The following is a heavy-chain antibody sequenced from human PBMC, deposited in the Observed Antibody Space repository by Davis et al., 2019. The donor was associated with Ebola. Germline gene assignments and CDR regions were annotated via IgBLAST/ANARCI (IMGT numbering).Heavy chain of an antibody. CDR1: GYTFTSYA. Sequence: ASVKVSCKASGYTFTSYAMHWVRQAPGQRLEWMGWINAGNGNTNYAQKLQGRVTMTTDTSTSTVYMELSSLRSEDTAVYYCARDLELRSYYYGMDVWGQGTTVTVSS. CDR3: ARDLELRSYYYGMDV. J-gene: IGHJ6*02. V-gene: IGHV1-3*01. D-gene: IGHD1-7*01. CDR2: INAGNGNT.